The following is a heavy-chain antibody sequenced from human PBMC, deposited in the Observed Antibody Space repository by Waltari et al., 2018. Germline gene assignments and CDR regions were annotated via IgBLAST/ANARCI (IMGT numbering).Heavy chain of an antibody. D-gene: IGHD3-16*01. J-gene: IGHJ4*02. V-gene: IGHV4-34*01. CDR1: GGSFSGYY. Sequence: QVQLQQWGAGLLKPSETLSLTCAVYGGSFSGYYWSWIRQPPGRGLGWIGEINHSGSTNYTPSLKSRVTISVDTSKNQFSLKLSSVTAADTAVYYCARGGGDGYPTDYWGQGTLVTVSS. CDR2: INHSGST. CDR3: ARGGGDGYPTDY.